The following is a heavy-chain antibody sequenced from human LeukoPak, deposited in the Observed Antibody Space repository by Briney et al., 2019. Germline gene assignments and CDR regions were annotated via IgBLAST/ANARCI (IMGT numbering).Heavy chain of an antibody. D-gene: IGHD1-7*01. Sequence: GCGPTLAKPTQTLTLTCTFFGFSRRPNVAEGWIGQPPDNALGFYALTYWVGDMPFRRSLRTRLTITKGTSKDQVVLTLTDIDPVDTATYYCAHKPPEKNYFDPWGQGTLVIVSS. CDR2: TYWVGDM. V-gene: IGHV2-5*02. J-gene: IGHJ5*02. CDR3: AHKPPEKNYFDP. CDR1: GFSRRPNVA.